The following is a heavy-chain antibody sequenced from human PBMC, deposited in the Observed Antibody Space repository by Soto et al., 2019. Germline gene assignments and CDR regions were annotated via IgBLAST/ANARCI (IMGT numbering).Heavy chain of an antibody. D-gene: IGHD2-21*01. Sequence: SETLSLTCTVSGGSISSSSYYWGWIRQPPGKGLEWIGSIYYSGSTYYNPSLKSRVTISVDTSKNQFSLKLSSVTAADTAVYYCASRPKGPIPDYWGQGTLVIVSS. CDR2: IYYSGST. CDR1: GGSISSSSYY. CDR3: ASRPKGPIPDY. V-gene: IGHV4-39*01. J-gene: IGHJ4*02.